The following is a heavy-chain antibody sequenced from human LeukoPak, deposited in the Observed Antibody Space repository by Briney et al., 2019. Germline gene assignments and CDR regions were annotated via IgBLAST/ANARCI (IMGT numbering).Heavy chain of an antibody. CDR1: EFTFSDAW. CDR3: TASGYYYGY. D-gene: IGHD3-22*01. Sequence: GGSLRLSCAASEFTFSDAWMNWVRQAPGKGLEWVARIKSKTDGGTTDYAAPVKGRFTISRDDSKNTLYLQMNSLKTEDTAVYYCTASGYYYGYWGQGTLVTVSS. J-gene: IGHJ4*02. V-gene: IGHV3-15*01. CDR2: IKSKTDGGTT.